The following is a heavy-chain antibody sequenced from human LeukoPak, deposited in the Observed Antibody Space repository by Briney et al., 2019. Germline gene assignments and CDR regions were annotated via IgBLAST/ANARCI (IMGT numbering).Heavy chain of an antibody. D-gene: IGHD3-3*01. J-gene: IGHJ6*02. CDR2: INPSGGST. CDR3: ARDDPSPYYDFWSGYRGPNGMDV. Sequence: ASVKVSCKASGYTFTSYYMHWVRQAPGQGLEWMGIINPSGGSTSYAQKFQGRVTMTRDTSTSTVYMELSSLRSEDTAVYYCARDDPSPYYDFWSGYRGPNGMDVWGQGTTVTVSS. V-gene: IGHV1-46*01. CDR1: GYTFTSYY.